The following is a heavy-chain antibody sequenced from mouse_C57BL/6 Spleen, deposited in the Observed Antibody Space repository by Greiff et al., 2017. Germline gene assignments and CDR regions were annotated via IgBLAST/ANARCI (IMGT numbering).Heavy chain of an antibody. CDR1: GYTFTSYW. Sequence: VQLQQPGAELVRPGSSVKLSCKASGYTFTSYWMHWVKQRPIQGLEWIGNIDPSDSETHYNQKFKDKATLTVDKSSSTAYMQLSSLTSEDSAVDYCARNYGPSAGHFDVWGTGTTVTVSS. CDR3: ARNYGPSAGHFDV. J-gene: IGHJ1*03. CDR2: IDPSDSET. D-gene: IGHD1-1*01. V-gene: IGHV1-52*01.